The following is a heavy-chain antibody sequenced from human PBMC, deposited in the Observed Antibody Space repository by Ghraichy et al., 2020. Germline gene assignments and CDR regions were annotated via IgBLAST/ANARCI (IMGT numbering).Heavy chain of an antibody. V-gene: IGHV4-59*01. CDR1: GGSISSYY. D-gene: IGHD3-22*01. Sequence: SETLSLTCSVSGGSISSYYWNWVRQPPGKGLEWIGYVHYSGSAKYNPSLTSRVTMSLDTSKSQFSLTLSSVTAADTAVYYCARWDSSGNYYGNWGQGALVTVSS. J-gene: IGHJ4*02. CDR3: ARWDSSGNYYGN. CDR2: VHYSGSA.